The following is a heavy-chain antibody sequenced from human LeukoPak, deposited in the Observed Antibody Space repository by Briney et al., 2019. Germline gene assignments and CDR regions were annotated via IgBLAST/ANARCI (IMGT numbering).Heavy chain of an antibody. D-gene: IGHD4-11*01. CDR2: IHHSGAT. CDR1: GGTISSGGYY. CDR3: AKDAIDYNNYYYMDV. J-gene: IGHJ6*03. V-gene: IGHV4-30-2*06. Sequence: SETLSLTCTVSGGTISSGGYYWNWIRQSPGKGLEWIGYIHHSGATDYNPSLKSRVTISGDRSKNQFSLKLSSVTAADTAVYYCAKDAIDYNNYYYMDVWGKGTTVIVSS.